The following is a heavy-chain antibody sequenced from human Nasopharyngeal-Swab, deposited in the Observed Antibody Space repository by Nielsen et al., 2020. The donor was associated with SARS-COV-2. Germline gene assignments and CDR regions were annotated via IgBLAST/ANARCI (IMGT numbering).Heavy chain of an antibody. CDR1: GGSFSGYY. CDR2: INHSGST. D-gene: IGHD6-6*01. V-gene: IGHV4-34*01. Sequence: SETLSLTCAVYGGSFSGYYWSWIRQLPGKGLEWIGEINHSGSTNYNPSLKSRVTISVDTSKNQFSLKLSSVTAADTAVYYCARGGIAARPDYFDYWGQGTLVTVSS. J-gene: IGHJ4*02. CDR3: ARGGIAARPDYFDY.